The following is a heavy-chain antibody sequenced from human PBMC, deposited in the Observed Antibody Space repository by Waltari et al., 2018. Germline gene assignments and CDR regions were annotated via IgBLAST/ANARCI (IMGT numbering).Heavy chain of an antibody. D-gene: IGHD1-26*01. CDR2: INPNSGGT. V-gene: IGHV1-2*02. J-gene: IGHJ4*02. CDR3: ARGRRIVGASDFDY. Sequence: QVQLVQSGAEVKKPGASVKVSCKASGYTFTGYYMHWVRQAPGQGLEWMGWINPNSGGTNYAQKCQGRVTMTRDTSISTAYMELSRLRSDVTAVCYCARGRRIVGASDFDYWGQGSLVTVSS. CDR1: GYTFTGYY.